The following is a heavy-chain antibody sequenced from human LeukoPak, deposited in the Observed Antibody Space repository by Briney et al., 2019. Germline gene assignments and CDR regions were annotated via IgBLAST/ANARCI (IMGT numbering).Heavy chain of an antibody. CDR1: GFTFSRAW. CDR3: ARFAGYSSSWPLDY. V-gene: IGHV3-15*01. CDR2: IKSKSDGGKA. J-gene: IGHJ4*02. Sequence: PGGSLRLSCAASGFTFSRAWMSWVRQAPGKGLEWVGHIKSKSDGGKADYGPIVKGRFTISRDDSKDTVYLQMNSLRAEDTAVYYCARFAGYSSSWPLDYWGQGTLVTVSS. D-gene: IGHD6-13*01.